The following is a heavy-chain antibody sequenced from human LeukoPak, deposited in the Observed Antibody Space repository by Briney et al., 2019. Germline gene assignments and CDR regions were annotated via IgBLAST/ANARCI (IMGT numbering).Heavy chain of an antibody. CDR3: ARVHLLDP. J-gene: IGHJ5*02. Sequence: SETLSPTCAVYGGSFSGYYWSWIRQPPGKGLEWIGENNDSGSTNYNPSLKSRVSISVDTSKNQFSLKLSSVTAAETAGYYCARVHLLDPWGQGTLVTVSS. V-gene: IGHV4-34*01. CDR1: GGSFSGYY. CDR2: NNDSGST.